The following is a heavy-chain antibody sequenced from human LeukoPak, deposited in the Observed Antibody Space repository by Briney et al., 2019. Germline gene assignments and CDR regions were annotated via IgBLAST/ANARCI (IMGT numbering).Heavy chain of an antibody. V-gene: IGHV4-38-2*02. J-gene: IGHJ4*02. CDR3: ARGGSGWPFDY. CDR1: GHSLRSGYY. CDR2: IYQSGST. D-gene: IGHD6-19*01. Sequence: PSETLFLTCTVSGHSLRSGYYWGWIRQSPGKGLEWIGNIYQSGSTSYNPSLTSRVTISVDSSKNELSLSLNSVTAADTAVYYCARGGSGWPFDYWGQGTLVTVSS.